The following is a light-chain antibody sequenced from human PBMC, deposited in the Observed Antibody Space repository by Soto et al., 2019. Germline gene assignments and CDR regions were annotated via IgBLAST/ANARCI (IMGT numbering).Light chain of an antibody. Sequence: QSVLTQPPSVSGAPGQRVTISCTGSSSSVGAGYDVHWYQHLPGTAPKLLIFSNTNRPSGVPDRFAGSKSGTSASLAISGLRSEDEADYYCAARDDSLSGHWVFGGGTKLTVL. CDR2: SNT. CDR1: SSSVGAGYD. J-gene: IGLJ3*02. V-gene: IGLV1-40*01. CDR3: AARDDSLSGHWV.